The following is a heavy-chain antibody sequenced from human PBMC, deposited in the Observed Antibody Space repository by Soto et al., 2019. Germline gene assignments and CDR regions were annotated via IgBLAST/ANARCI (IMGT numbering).Heavy chain of an antibody. CDR1: GGSISSFTYY. CDR3: ARRERYSGSPGWFDP. J-gene: IGHJ5*02. Sequence: PSETLSLTCSVSGGSISSFTYYWGWIRQPPGKGLEWIGTVYYNENTYYNPSLKSRVTITVDTAKNQFSLNLRSVTAADTVMYFCARRERYSGSPGWFDPWGPGTLVTVSS. V-gene: IGHV4-39*01. D-gene: IGHD3-9*01. CDR2: VYYNENT.